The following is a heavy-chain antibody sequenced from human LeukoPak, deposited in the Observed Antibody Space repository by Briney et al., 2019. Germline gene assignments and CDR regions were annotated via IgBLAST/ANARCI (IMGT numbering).Heavy chain of an antibody. CDR2: ISSSSSYI. Sequence: PGWSLRLSCAASGYTFSSYSMHWVHQAPGKGLEWVSSISSSSSYIYYADSVKGRFTISRDNAKNSLYLQMNSLRAEDTAVYYCAREGQLWLRWDYWGQGTLVTVSS. J-gene: IGHJ4*02. V-gene: IGHV3-21*01. CDR1: GYTFSSYS. D-gene: IGHD5-18*01. CDR3: AREGQLWLRWDY.